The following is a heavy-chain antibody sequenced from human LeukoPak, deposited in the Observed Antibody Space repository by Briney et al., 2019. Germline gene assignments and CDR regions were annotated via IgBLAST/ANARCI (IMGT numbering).Heavy chain of an antibody. D-gene: IGHD3-22*01. CDR1: DVSFSGYY. CDR2: INDSGGT. CDR3: ARRVTVIYYMDL. J-gene: IGHJ6*03. Sequence: SETLSLTCAVYDVSFSGYYWTWIRQFPGRGLEWIGEINDSGGTNYNPSLKRRVNVLVDTSKNQFSLKLTSVTAADTAVYYCARRVTVIYYMDLWGKGTTVTVSS. V-gene: IGHV4-34*01.